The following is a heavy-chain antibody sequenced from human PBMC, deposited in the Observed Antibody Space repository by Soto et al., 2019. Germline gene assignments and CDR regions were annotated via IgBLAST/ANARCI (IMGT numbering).Heavy chain of an antibody. V-gene: IGHV4-39*01. CDR1: GDSINSINYY. D-gene: IGHD3-16*02. Sequence: PSETMSCTCCVSGDSINSINYYWGWSRHPQGKGLEWIGRIYYRGNTYYNPSLQPRVTMSLDKSKSQFSLKLNSVTAADSAVYFCARLEGLATISYYFDFCGEVGLLAVS. J-gene: IGHJ4*02. CDR3: ARLEGLATISYYFDF. CDR2: IYYRGNT.